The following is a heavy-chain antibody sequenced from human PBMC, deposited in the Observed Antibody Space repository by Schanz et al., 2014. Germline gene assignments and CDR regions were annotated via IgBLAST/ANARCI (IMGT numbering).Heavy chain of an antibody. CDR3: AKSMYSTSWAFDF. Sequence: EVQLVESGGGLVQPGGSLRLSCAASGFTLSTNVVHWVRQAPGKGLVWVSRISRDGWTTTYADSVRGRFTISRDNSKNTLYVQMNSLRAEDTAVYYCAKSMYSTSWAFDFWGQGAQVTVSS. CDR1: GFTLSTNV. J-gene: IGHJ4*02. V-gene: IGHV3-74*01. CDR2: ISRDGWTT. D-gene: IGHD2-2*01.